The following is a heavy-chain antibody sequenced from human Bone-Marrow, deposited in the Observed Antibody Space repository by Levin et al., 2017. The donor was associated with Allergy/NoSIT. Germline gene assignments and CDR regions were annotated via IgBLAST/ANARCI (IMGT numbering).Heavy chain of an antibody. J-gene: IGHJ6*02. CDR1: GGSISSGDYY. V-gene: IGHV4-39*07. CDR2: VYYSGST. Sequence: TSETLSLTCTVSGGSISSGDYYWGWIRQPPGKGLEWIGSVYYSGSTYYNPSLRSRVTISIDTSKSQFSLKLRTVTAADTAVYYCARDRAGTSPYYYGMDVWGQGTTVTVSS. CDR3: ARDRAGTSPYYYGMDV. D-gene: IGHD1-1*01.